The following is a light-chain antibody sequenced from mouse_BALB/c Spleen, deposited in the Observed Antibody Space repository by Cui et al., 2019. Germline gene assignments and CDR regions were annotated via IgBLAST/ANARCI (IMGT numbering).Light chain of an antibody. J-gene: IGKJ5*01. Sequence: DIVMTQSHKFMSTSVGDRVSIPCKDNQDVGTAVAWYQQKPGQSPKLLIYWASTRHTGVPDRFTGSGSGTDFTLTISNVQSEDLADYFCQQYSSYPLTFGAGTKLELK. CDR2: WAS. CDR3: QQYSSYPLT. CDR1: QDVGTA. V-gene: IGKV6-23*01.